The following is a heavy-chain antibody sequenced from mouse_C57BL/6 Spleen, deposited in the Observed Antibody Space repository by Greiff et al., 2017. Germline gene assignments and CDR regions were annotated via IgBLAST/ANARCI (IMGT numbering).Heavy chain of an antibody. J-gene: IGHJ2*01. D-gene: IGHD1-1*01. Sequence: EVKLVESGGGLVKPGGSLKLSCAASGFTFSSYAMSWVRQTPEKRLEWVATISDGGSYTYYPDNVKGRFTISRDNAKNNLYLQMSQLKSEDTAMYYCARDGSSLYYFDYWGQGTTLTVAS. V-gene: IGHV5-4*03. CDR1: GFTFSSYA. CDR2: ISDGGSYT. CDR3: ARDGSSLYYFDY.